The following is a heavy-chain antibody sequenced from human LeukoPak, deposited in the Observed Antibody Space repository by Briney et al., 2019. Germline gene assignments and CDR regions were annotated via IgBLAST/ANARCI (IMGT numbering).Heavy chain of an antibody. J-gene: IGHJ4*02. CDR1: GFTVSSSY. CDR3: ARTMGWEWDY. CDR2: IYSGGST. D-gene: IGHD1-26*01. Sequence: GGSLRLSCAASGFTVSSSYMSWVRQAPGKGLEWVSVIYSGGSTYYADSVKGRFTISRHNSKNTLYLQMNSLRAEDTAVYYCARTMGWEWDYWGQGTLVTASS. V-gene: IGHV3-53*04.